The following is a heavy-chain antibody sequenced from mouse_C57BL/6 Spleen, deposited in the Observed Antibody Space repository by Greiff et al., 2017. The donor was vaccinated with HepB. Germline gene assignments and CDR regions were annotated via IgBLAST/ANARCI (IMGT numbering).Heavy chain of an antibody. D-gene: IGHD6-1*01. Sequence: VQRVESGPELVKPGASVKISCKASGYAFSSSWMNWVKQRPGKGLEWIGRIYPGDGDTNYNGKVKGKATLTADKSSSTAYMQLSSLTSEDSAVYFCARRAAAGAMDYWGQGTSVTVSS. CDR1: GYAFSSSW. V-gene: IGHV1-82*01. CDR2: IYPGDGDT. CDR3: ARRAAAGAMDY. J-gene: IGHJ4*01.